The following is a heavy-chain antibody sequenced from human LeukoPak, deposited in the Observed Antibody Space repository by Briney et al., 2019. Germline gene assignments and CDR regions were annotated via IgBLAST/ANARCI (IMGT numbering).Heavy chain of an antibody. CDR2: ITKNGDTT. CDR1: GFSFSAFG. J-gene: IGHJ6*02. V-gene: IGHV3-23*01. CDR3: TKDYCGRFCSAV. Sequence: PGGSLRLSCAASGFSFSAFGMNWVRQAPGKGLEWVSTITKNGDTTYYADSVKGRFTISRDNSKNTLYLQMNSLRAEDTAKYYCTKDYCGRFCSAVWGQGTTVIVSS. D-gene: IGHD3-3*01.